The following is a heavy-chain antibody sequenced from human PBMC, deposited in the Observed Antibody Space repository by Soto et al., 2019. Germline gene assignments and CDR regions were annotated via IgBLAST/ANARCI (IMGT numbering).Heavy chain of an antibody. J-gene: IGHJ4*01. CDR1: GGSISSYY. Sequence: SETLSLTCTVSGGSISSYYWSWIRQPPGKGLEWIGYIYYSGSTNYNPSLKSRVTISVDTSKNQFSLKLSSVTAADTAVYYCARSDGPYWGQGTLVTVSS. V-gene: IGHV4-59*01. CDR3: ARSDGPY. CDR2: IYYSGST.